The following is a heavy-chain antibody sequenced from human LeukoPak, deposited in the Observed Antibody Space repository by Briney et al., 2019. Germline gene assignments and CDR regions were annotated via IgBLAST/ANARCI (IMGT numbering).Heavy chain of an antibody. Sequence: SETLSLTCTVSGGSISSYYWSWIRQPPGKGLEWIGYIYYSGSTNYNPSLKSRVTISVDTSKNQISLKLSSVTAADTAVYYCARDLSSSSYNWFDPWGQGTLVTVSS. D-gene: IGHD6-6*01. CDR3: ARDLSSSSYNWFDP. CDR1: GGSISSYY. J-gene: IGHJ5*02. CDR2: IYYSGST. V-gene: IGHV4-59*01.